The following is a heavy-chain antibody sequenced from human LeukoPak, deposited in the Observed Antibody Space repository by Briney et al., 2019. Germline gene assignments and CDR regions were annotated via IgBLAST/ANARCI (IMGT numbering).Heavy chain of an antibody. CDR3: AAALI. V-gene: IGHV3-48*03. Sequence: GGSLGLSCEASGFTFSSYEMNWFRQAPGKGLEWVSYVSKSGGTMKNADSVKGRFTVSRDNAKNSLYLQMNSLTAEDTAVYYCAAALIRGRGTIVTVSS. CDR1: GFTFSSYE. CDR2: VSKSGGTM. J-gene: IGHJ3*02.